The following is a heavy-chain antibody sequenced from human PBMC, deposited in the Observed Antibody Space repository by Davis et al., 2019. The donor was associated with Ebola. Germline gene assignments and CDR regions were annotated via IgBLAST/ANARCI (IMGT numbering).Heavy chain of an antibody. CDR1: GYPFTSPA. CDR3: ARDSFCTYGVCNDRDFDY. J-gene: IGHJ4*02. CDR2: IRPHNGNT. D-gene: IGHD2-8*01. Sequence: ASVKVSCKASGYPFTSPAGTWVRQAPAQGLQWMGWIRPHNGNTNYAQKFQGRVTLTTDTSTSTAYMELSSLRSDDTAMYYCARDSFCTYGVCNDRDFDYWGQGTLVTVSS. V-gene: IGHV1-18*01.